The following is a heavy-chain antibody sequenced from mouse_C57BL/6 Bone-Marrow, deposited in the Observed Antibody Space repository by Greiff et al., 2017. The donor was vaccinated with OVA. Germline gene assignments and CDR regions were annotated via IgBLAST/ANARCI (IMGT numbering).Heavy chain of an antibody. V-gene: IGHV14-4*01. D-gene: IGHD2-5*01. CDR2: IDPENGDT. Sequence: EVKLMESGAELVRPGASVKLSCTASGFNIKDDYMHWVKQRPEQGLEWIGWIDPENGDTEYASKFQGKATITADTSSNTAYLQLSSLTSEDTAVYYCTRGVTTVFDYWGQGTTLTVSS. CDR3: TRGVTTVFDY. CDR1: GFNIKDDY. J-gene: IGHJ2*01.